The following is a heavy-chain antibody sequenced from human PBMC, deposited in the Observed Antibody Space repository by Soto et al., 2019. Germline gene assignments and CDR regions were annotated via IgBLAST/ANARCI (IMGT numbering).Heavy chain of an antibody. D-gene: IGHD4-17*01. CDR3: AKWRTFYGVYSYGMDV. J-gene: IGHJ6*02. V-gene: IGHV3-23*01. CDR1: GFTFSNSA. CDR2: ISGSGGNT. Sequence: EVQLLESGGGLVQPGGSLRLSCAASGFTFSNSAMSWVRQAPGKGLEWVSAISGSGGNTYYADSVKGRFTISRDNSKNTLYLQMNSLGAEDTAVYYCAKWRTFYGVYSYGMDVWGQGTTVTVSS.